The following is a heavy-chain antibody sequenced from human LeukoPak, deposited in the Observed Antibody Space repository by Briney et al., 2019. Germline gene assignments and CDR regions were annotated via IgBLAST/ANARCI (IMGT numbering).Heavy chain of an antibody. CDR1: GFTFSSYA. CDR2: ISSSSSTI. V-gene: IGHV3-48*01. J-gene: IGHJ4*02. CDR3: ASHSGSYSH. D-gene: IGHD1-26*01. Sequence: PGGSLRLSCAASGFTFSSYAMSWVRQAPGKGLEWVSYISSSSSTIYYADSVKGRFTISRDNAKNSLYLQMNSLRAEDTAVYYCASHSGSYSHWGQGTLVTVSS.